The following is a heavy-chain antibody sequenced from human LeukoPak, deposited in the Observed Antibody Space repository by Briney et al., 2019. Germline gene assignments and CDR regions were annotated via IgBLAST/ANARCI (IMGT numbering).Heavy chain of an antibody. CDR1: GVAFDSHG. CDR3: ARARNNYDSSGFSALDY. V-gene: IGHV3-33*01. D-gene: IGHD3-22*01. CDR2: IWYDGSNK. Sequence: PGRSLRLSCAASGVAFDSHGMHWVRQAPVKGLEWVAVIWYDGSNKDYADSVKGRFTISRDNSKNTLYLQMNSLRAEDTAVYYCARARNNYDSSGFSALDYWGQGTLVTVSS. J-gene: IGHJ4*02.